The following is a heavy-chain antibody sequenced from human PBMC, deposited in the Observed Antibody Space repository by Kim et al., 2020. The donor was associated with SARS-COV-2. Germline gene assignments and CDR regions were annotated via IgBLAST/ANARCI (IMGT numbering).Heavy chain of an antibody. V-gene: IGHV1-69*04. D-gene: IGHD5-18*01. Sequence: SVKVSCKASGGTFSSYAISWVRQAPGQGLEWMGRIIPILGIANYAQKFQGRVTITADKSTSTAYMELSSLRSEDTAVYYCASSGYSYGWFFDYWGQGTLVIVSS. CDR1: GGTFSSYA. CDR3: ASSGYSYGWFFDY. J-gene: IGHJ4*02. CDR2: IIPILGIA.